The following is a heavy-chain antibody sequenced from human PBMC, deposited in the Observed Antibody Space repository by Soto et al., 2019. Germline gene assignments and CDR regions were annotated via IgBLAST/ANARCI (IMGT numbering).Heavy chain of an antibody. CDR3: AKDRGTGDYGVNAVDI. V-gene: IGHV3-23*01. J-gene: IGHJ3*02. D-gene: IGHD7-27*01. Sequence: EVQLLESGGGLVQPGGSLRLSCAASGFTFSVFAMSWVRQAPGKGLELVSTISGRGENTYYADSVKGRFTISRDNSKNTLNLQMNSLRGEYRAVYYCAKDRGTGDYGVNAVDIWGQGTMVTVAS. CDR1: GFTFSVFA. CDR2: ISGRGENT.